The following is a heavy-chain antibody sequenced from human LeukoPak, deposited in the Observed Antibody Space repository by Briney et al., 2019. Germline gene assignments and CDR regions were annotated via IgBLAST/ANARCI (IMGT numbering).Heavy chain of an antibody. D-gene: IGHD2-21*01. V-gene: IGHV3-23*01. CDR2: WSSTNT. CDR3: VKSPFCSGDNCPSY. J-gene: IGHJ4*02. Sequence: GGSLRLSCAASGFTLSSYAMTWVRQAPGKGLEWVSTWSSTNTYYADSVKGRFTISRDNSKNTLYVQMNSLRAEDTAIYYCVKSPFCSGDNCPSYWGQGTLVTVSS. CDR1: GFTLSSYA.